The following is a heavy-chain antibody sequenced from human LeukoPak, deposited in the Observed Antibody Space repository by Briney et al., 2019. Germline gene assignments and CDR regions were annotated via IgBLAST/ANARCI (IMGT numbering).Heavy chain of an antibody. CDR1: GFTFSTYS. CDR3: ARIEEPHYFEY. CDR2: IGSSGSNT. V-gene: IGHV3-21*01. D-gene: IGHD1-26*01. J-gene: IGHJ4*03. Sequence: SGGSLRLSCAASGFTFSTYSMIWVRQAPGKGLEWFSSIGSSGSNTHSAYSVKGRFTISRDNSKNSLYLQMDSLRAEDTAVYYCARIEEPHYFEYWGAGAPVTVSS.